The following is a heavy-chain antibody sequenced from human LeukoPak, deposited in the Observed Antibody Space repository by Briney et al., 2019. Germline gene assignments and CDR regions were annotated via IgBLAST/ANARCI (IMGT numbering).Heavy chain of an antibody. J-gene: IGHJ4*02. CDR2: INKDGSEK. CDR3: VRDANWGSDY. Sequence: GGSLRLSCAASGFTFSSHGMRWARQAPGKGLEWVADINKDGSEKKYVDSVKGRFTISRDNHNNSLYLQMNSLPADDTAVYYCVRDANWGSDYWGQGTLVTVSS. V-gene: IGHV3-7*01. D-gene: IGHD7-27*01. CDR1: GFTFSSHG.